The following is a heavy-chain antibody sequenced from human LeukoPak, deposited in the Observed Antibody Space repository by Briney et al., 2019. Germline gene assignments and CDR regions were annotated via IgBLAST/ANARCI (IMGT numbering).Heavy chain of an antibody. CDR1: GFTVSSNY. CDR2: IYSGGST. V-gene: IGHV3-66*01. Sequence: GGSLGLSCAASGFTVSSNYMSWVRQAPGKGLEWVSVIYSGGSTYYADSVKGRFTISRDNSKNTLYLQMNSLRAEDTAVYYCARGPLGDAFDIWGQGTMVTVSS. CDR3: ARGPLGDAFDI. J-gene: IGHJ3*02.